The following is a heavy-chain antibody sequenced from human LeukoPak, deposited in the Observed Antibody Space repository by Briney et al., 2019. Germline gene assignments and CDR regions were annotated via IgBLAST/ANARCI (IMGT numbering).Heavy chain of an antibody. Sequence: GGSLRLSCAASGFTFSSYAMSWVRQAPGKGLQWVSAISAGGTTYYADSVKGRFTISRDNSKNTLYLQMNSLRAEDTAVYYCAKYFGGWYEDYWGQGALVTVSS. J-gene: IGHJ4*02. CDR3: AKYFGGWYEDY. D-gene: IGHD6-19*01. CDR1: GFTFSSYA. V-gene: IGHV3-23*01. CDR2: ISAGGTT.